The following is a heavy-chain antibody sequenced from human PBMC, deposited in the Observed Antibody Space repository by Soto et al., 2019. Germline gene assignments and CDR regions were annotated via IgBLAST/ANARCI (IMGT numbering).Heavy chain of an antibody. D-gene: IGHD2-2*02. CDR1: GFTFSSYA. CDR2: ISSNGGSA. Sequence: PGGSLRLSCSASGFTFSSYAMHWVRQAPGKGLEYVSAISSNGGSAYYADSVKGRFTISRDDSKNTLYLQMSSLRAEDTAVYYCVKDSAKRPSPTKVVPTTIRDYYYGMDVWGQGTTVTVSS. CDR3: VKDSAKRPSPTKVVPTTIRDYYYGMDV. V-gene: IGHV3-64D*08. J-gene: IGHJ6*02.